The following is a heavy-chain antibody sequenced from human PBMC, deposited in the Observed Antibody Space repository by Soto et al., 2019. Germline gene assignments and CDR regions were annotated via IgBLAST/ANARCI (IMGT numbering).Heavy chain of an antibody. CDR2: IWYDGSNK. CDR3: ARIPQIAVAGTRFGYFDL. CDR1: GFTFTSHG. D-gene: IGHD6-19*01. J-gene: IGHJ2*01. V-gene: IGHV3-33*01. Sequence: QVQLVESGGGVVQPGRSLRLSCAASGFTFTSHGMHWVHQAPDKGLEWVAVIWYDGSNKYYADSVKGRFTISRDNSKNTLYLQMNSLGAEDTAVYYCARIPQIAVAGTRFGYFDLWGRGTLVTVSS.